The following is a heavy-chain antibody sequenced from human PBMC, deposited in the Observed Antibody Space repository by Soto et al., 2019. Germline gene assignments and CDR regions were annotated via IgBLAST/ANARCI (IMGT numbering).Heavy chain of an antibody. Sequence: QVQLQESGPGLVEPSGTLSLTCAVSGASISNTDWWSWVRQRPGKGLEWIGEIYHSGTTNCDPSLKSRVTISVDKSKSQFSLKFTSVPAADTAVYYCAIPGAGDFDYWGQGTLVTVSS. CDR2: IYHSGTT. V-gene: IGHV4-4*02. D-gene: IGHD6-13*01. CDR1: GASISNTDW. J-gene: IGHJ4*02. CDR3: AIPGAGDFDY.